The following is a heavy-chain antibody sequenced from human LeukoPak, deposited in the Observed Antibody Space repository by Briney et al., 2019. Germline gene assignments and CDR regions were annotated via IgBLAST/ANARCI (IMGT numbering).Heavy chain of an antibody. CDR3: ARDTRGYFDY. J-gene: IGHJ4*02. Sequence: GGSLRLSCASSGFTFSSYAMSGVRQAPGKGLEGVSAISGSGGSTYYADSVKGRFTISRDNSKNTLYLQMNRLRGEDTAVYYCARDTRGYFDYWGQGNLVTVSS. CDR1: GFTFSSYA. V-gene: IGHV3-23*01. CDR2: ISGSGGST.